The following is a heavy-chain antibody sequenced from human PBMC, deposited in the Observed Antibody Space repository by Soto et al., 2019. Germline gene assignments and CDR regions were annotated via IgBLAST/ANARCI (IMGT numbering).Heavy chain of an antibody. CDR3: AKGLYYYASSAYMGY. CDR1: GFTFSSYA. CDR2: ISGSGGYT. J-gene: IGHJ4*02. Sequence: EVQLLESGGGLVQPGGSLRLSCAASGFTFSSYAMSWVRQAPGKGLEWVSAISGSGGYTYYADSVKGRFTISRDNSHNTPYLQMNSPRAEDTAVYYCAKGLYYYASSAYMGYWGQGTLVTVSS. D-gene: IGHD3-22*01. V-gene: IGHV3-23*01.